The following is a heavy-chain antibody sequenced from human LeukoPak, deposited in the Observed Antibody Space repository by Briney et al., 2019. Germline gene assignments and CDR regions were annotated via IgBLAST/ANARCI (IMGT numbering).Heavy chain of an antibody. CDR3: ARDHAGYSSGPEYFQH. D-gene: IGHD6-19*01. CDR2: VYYSGTT. CDR1: GGSITSSY. Sequence: SETLSLTCTVSGGSITSSYWSWIRQPPGKGLGWLGYVYYSGTTNYNPSLKSRVSISVDSSKKQFSLKLSSVTAADAAVYYCARDHAGYSSGPEYFQHWGQGTLVTVSS. V-gene: IGHV4-59*01. J-gene: IGHJ1*01.